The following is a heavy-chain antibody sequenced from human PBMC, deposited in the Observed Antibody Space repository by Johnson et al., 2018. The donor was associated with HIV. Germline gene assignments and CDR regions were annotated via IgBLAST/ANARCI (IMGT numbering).Heavy chain of an antibody. D-gene: IGHD1-26*01. J-gene: IGHJ3*01. V-gene: IGHV3-30-3*02. CDR3: AKVRGQSSWELLDDALDG. Sequence: QVQLVESGGGVVQPGGSLRLSCAASGFTFSSYPMHWVRQAPGKGLEWVAIISYDGSNKYYADSVKGRFTISRDNSKNTLYLQMNSLRAEDTAVYYCAKVRGQSSWELLDDALDGWGQGTMVTVSS. CDR1: GFTFSSYP. CDR2: ISYDGSNK.